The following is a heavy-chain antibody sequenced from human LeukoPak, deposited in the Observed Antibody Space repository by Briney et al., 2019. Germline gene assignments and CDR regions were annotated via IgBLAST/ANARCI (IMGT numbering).Heavy chain of an antibody. CDR2: ISTSGSTK. J-gene: IGHJ6*02. CDR3: ARSIILVRGVYHYGMDV. V-gene: IGHV3-11*04. CDR1: GFTFSDYY. D-gene: IGHD3-10*01. Sequence: GGSLRLSCAASGFTFSDYYMSWIRQAPGKGLEWVSYISTSGSTKYYADSVKGRFTISRDNAKNSLYLQMNSLKAEDTAVYYCARSIILVRGVYHYGMDVWGQGTTVTVSS.